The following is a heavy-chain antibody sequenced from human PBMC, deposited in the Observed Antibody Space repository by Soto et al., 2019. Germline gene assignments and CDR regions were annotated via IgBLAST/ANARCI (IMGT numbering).Heavy chain of an antibody. CDR3: AKNVWGITIFGGMDV. Sequence: EVQLLEAGGGLVQPGGSLRLSCAASGFTFSSYAMSWVRQAPGKGLEWVSAISGSGGSTYYADSVKGRFTISRDNSKNTLYLQMNSLRAEDTAVYYCAKNVWGITIFGGMDVWGQGTTVTVSS. V-gene: IGHV3-23*01. CDR2: ISGSGGST. CDR1: GFTFSSYA. J-gene: IGHJ6*02. D-gene: IGHD3-9*01.